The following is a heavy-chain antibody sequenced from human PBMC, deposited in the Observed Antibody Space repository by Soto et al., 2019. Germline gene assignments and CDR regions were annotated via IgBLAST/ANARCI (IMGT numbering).Heavy chain of an antibody. D-gene: IGHD6-19*01. Sequence: QVQLVQSGAEVKKPGSSVKVSCKASGGTFSSYAISWVRQAPGQGLEWMGGIIPIFGTANYAQKFQGRVTITADESTCTAYMELSSLRSEDTAVYYCASELAAVALNDDAFDIWGQGTMVTVSS. CDR1: GGTFSSYA. CDR3: ASELAAVALNDDAFDI. J-gene: IGHJ3*02. V-gene: IGHV1-69*01. CDR2: IIPIFGTA.